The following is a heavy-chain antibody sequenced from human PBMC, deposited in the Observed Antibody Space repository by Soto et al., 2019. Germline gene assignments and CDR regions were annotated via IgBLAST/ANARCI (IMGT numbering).Heavy chain of an antibody. J-gene: IGHJ5*02. CDR3: ARQYCIATSCNSSQDVWSDP. CDR2: IYHSGST. D-gene: IGHD2-2*02. V-gene: IGHV4-39*01. CDR1: GGSISSRNYY. Sequence: PSETLSLTCPVSGGSISSRNYYWAWIRQPPGKGLEWIGSIYHSGSTYYNPSLKSRVTISVDTSRNYFSMKLTSVTATDTAVYYCARQYCIATSCNSSQDVWSDPWGQETQVTFSS.